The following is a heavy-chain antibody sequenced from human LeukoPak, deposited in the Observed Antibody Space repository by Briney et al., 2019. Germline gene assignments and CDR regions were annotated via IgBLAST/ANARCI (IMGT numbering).Heavy chain of an antibody. CDR1: GFTFSSYA. J-gene: IGHJ4*02. V-gene: IGHV3-21*01. D-gene: IGHD1-26*01. CDR2: ITSSSSYI. Sequence: GGSLRLSCAASGFTFSSYAMSWVRQAPGKGLEWVSSITSSSSYIYYIDSVKGRFTISRDNAKNSLYLQMTSLRAEDMAVYYCARDLLGAHDYWGQGTLVTVSS. CDR3: ARDLLGAHDY.